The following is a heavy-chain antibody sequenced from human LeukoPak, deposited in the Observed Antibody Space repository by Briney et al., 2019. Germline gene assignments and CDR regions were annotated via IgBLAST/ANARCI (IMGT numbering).Heavy chain of an antibody. J-gene: IGHJ4*02. CDR1: GGSFSGYY. V-gene: IGHV4-34*01. CDR2: INHNGST. CDR3: ARGQYSSGWYQY. Sequence: SETLSLTCAVYGGSFSGYYWSWIRQPPGKGLEWIGEINHNGSTNYNPSLKSRVTISVDTSKNQFSLKLSSVTAADTAVYYCARGQYSSGWYQYWGQGTLVTVSS. D-gene: IGHD6-19*01.